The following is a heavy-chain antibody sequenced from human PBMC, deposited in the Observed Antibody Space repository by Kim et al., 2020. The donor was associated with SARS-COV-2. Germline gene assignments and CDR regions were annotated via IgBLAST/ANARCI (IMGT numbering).Heavy chain of an antibody. J-gene: IGHJ4*02. CDR1: GFTFSSYG. D-gene: IGHD6-19*01. V-gene: IGHV3-30*18. Sequence: GGSLRLSCAASGFTFSSYGMHWVRQAPGKGLEWVAVISYDGSNKYYADSVKGRFTISRDNSKNTLYLQMNSLRAEDTAVYYCAKGFSRGWTFDYWGQGTLVTVSS. CDR2: ISYDGSNK. CDR3: AKGFSRGWTFDY.